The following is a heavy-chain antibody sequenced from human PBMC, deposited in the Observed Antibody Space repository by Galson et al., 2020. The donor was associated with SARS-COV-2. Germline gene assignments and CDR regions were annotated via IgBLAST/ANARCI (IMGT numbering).Heavy chain of an antibody. J-gene: IGHJ3*02. D-gene: IGHD1-26*01. CDR3: AKPQGGSYHGAFDI. CDR1: GFTFSSYA. CDR2: ISYDGSNK. Sequence: TGGSLRLSCAASGFTFSSYAMHWVRQAPGKGLEWVAVISYDGSNKYYADSVKGRFTISRDNSKNTLDLQMNSLRAEDTAVYYCAKPQGGSYHGAFDIWGQGTMVTVSS. V-gene: IGHV3-30*18.